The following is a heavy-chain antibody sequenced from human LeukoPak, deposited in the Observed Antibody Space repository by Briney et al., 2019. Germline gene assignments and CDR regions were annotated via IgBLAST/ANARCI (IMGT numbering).Heavy chain of an antibody. Sequence: GGSLRLSCAASGFTFSSYSMNWVRQAPGKGLEWVSSISSSSSYIYYADSVKGRFTISRDNAKNTLYLQMNSLRTGDTAVYYCAPMFDSSGYQNVDYWGQGTLVSVSS. D-gene: IGHD3-22*01. V-gene: IGHV3-21*04. CDR1: GFTFSSYS. CDR3: APMFDSSGYQNVDY. J-gene: IGHJ4*02. CDR2: ISSSSSYI.